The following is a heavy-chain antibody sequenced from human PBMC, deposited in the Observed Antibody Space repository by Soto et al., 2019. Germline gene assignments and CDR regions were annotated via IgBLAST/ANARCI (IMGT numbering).Heavy chain of an antibody. J-gene: IGHJ6*02. D-gene: IGHD6-19*01. CDR3: AKVRYSSPMGYYYGRDV. CDR2: IIPIFGTA. V-gene: IGHV1-69*13. CDR1: RVAFSKFI. Sequence: SVKVSCKASRVAFSKFIVTWVRQAPGLGLEWVGGIIPIFGTANYAQKFQGRVTITADESTSTSYTEVNNLRSEDTAVYYCAKVRYSSPMGYYYGRDVWGQGTTVTVSS.